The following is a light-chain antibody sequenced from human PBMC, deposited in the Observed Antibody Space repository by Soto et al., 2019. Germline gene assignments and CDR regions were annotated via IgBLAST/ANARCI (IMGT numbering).Light chain of an antibody. CDR3: QQRYNMIT. V-gene: IGKV3-11*01. J-gene: IGKJ5*01. CDR2: DAS. CDR1: QSAGTA. Sequence: IVLTQSPATLSLSPGQRATLSCRASQSAGTAFAWLQQKPGQPPRLLIYDASKRATGIPARFAGSGSGTEFTLTISSLAPEDFAVYYCQQRYNMITFGQGTRLEIK.